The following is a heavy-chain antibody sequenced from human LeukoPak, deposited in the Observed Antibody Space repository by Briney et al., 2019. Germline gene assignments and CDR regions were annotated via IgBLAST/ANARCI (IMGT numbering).Heavy chain of an antibody. CDR1: LDSISSFY. CDR3: ARDVGASNFDY. D-gene: IGHD1-26*01. CDR2: IYTTGKT. Sequence: SSKTLSLTCNVSLDSISSFYWSWIRQSAGAGLEWIGRIYTTGKTDYNPSLKSRVTVSVDTSRNQVSLKLRSVTAADTAVYYCARDVGASNFDYWGQGILVTVSS. J-gene: IGHJ4*02. V-gene: IGHV4-4*07.